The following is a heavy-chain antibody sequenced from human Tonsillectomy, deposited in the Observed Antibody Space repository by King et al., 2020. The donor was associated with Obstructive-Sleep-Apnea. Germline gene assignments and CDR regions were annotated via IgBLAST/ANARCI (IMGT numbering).Heavy chain of an antibody. V-gene: IGHV1-58*01. J-gene: IGHJ6*02. CDR2: IVIGSGGT. Sequence: QLVQSGPEVKKPGTSVKVSCKASGFTFKTSGVQWVRQARGQRLEWIGWIVIGSGGTYYAQQFQDRVTLTTDRTAGTASMDLINLRSEDTAVYYCAAGTTDYYYFGMDVWGQGTTVTVSS. CDR1: GFTFKTSG. CDR3: AAGTTDYYYFGMDV. D-gene: IGHD4-11*01.